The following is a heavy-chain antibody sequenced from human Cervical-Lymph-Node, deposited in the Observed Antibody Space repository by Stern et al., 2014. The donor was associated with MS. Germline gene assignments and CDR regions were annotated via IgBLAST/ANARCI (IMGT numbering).Heavy chain of an antibody. CDR2: INPNSGGT. CDR1: GYTFTANY. V-gene: IGHV1-2*02. Sequence: VQLLESGAEVKKPGASVKVSCKASGYTFTANYMYWVRQAPGQGLEWMGWINPNSGGTNYAQEFQGRVTMTRDTSISTAYMELSSLRSDDTAIYYCARDEGNWNLDYWGQGTLVTVSS. J-gene: IGHJ4*02. CDR3: ARDEGNWNLDY. D-gene: IGHD1-20*01.